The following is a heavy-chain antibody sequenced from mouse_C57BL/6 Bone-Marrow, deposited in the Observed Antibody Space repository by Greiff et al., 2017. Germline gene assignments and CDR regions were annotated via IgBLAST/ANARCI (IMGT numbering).Heavy chain of an antibody. V-gene: IGHV5-17*01. D-gene: IGHD1-1*01. J-gene: IGHJ4*01. CDR1: GFTFSDYG. Sequence: EVQLVESGGGLVKPGGSLKLSCAASGFTFSDYGMHWVRQAPEKGLEWVAYISSGSSTIYYAGTVKGRFTISRDNAKNTLFLQMTSLRSEDTAMYYCARGTTVARHYYAMDYWGQGTSVTVSS. CDR2: ISSGSSTI. CDR3: ARGTTVARHYYAMDY.